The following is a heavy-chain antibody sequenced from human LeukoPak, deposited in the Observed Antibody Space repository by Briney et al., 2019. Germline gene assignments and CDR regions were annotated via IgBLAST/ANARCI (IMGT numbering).Heavy chain of an antibody. V-gene: IGHV3-23*01. Sequence: GGSLRLSCAASGFTFSSYVMSWVRQAPGKGLEWVSDISGIGGNTYYADSVKGRFTISRDNSKNTLNLQMNSLRVEDTAIYYCAKARYCSGDSCYAANYWGRGTLVTVSS. CDR2: ISGIGGNT. D-gene: IGHD2-15*01. J-gene: IGHJ4*02. CDR3: AKARYCSGDSCYAANY. CDR1: GFTFSSYV.